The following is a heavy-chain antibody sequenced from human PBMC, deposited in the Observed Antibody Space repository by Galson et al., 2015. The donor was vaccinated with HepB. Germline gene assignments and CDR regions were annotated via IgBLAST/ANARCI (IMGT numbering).Heavy chain of an antibody. D-gene: IGHD2-2*01. CDR1: GFTFSSFS. CDR2: ISHDGRNK. V-gene: IGHV3-30*18. Sequence: SLRLSCAPSGFTFSSFSMHWVRQAPGKGLEWVAVISHDGRNKYYANSLKGRFNISRDNLKSTLFLQMNNLRPEDTAFYFCAKDGKPWWESYCHSTSCYVGYFDDWGQGTLVTVSS. J-gene: IGHJ4*02. CDR3: AKDGKPWWESYCHSTSCYVGYFDD.